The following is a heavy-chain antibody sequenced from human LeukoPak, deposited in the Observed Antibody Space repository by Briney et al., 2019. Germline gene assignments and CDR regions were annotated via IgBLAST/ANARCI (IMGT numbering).Heavy chain of an antibody. D-gene: IGHD5-18*01. CDR2: INGDASNT. J-gene: IGHJ4*02. CDR1: GLTFNSYW. Sequence: GGSLRLSCAASGLTFNSYWMHWVRQVAGKGLVWVARINGDASNTTYADSVKGRFTISRDNAKNSLYLQMNRLRAEDTALYYCARGAGYSYGPGADYWGQGTLVTVSS. V-gene: IGHV3-74*03. CDR3: ARGAGYSYGPGADY.